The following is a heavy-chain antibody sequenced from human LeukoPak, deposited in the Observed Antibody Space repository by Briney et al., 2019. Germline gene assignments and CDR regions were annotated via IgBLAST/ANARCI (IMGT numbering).Heavy chain of an antibody. V-gene: IGHV3-11*01. CDR1: GFTYSDYY. Sequence: TGGSLRLSCAASGFTYSDYYMTWIRQAPGRGPEWVSYISSSSNNIHYANSVRGRFTISRDNAKNSVYLQMNSLRAEDTAIYYCARAAGWFDPWGQGTLVTVSS. J-gene: IGHJ5*02. CDR2: ISSSSNNI. CDR3: ARAAGWFDP.